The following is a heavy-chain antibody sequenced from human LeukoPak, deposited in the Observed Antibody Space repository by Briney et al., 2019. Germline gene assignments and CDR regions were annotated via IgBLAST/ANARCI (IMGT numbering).Heavy chain of an antibody. CDR3: AKEQSSSGYFDY. D-gene: IGHD6-6*01. V-gene: IGHV3-23*01. Sequence: GGSLRLSCAASGFTFSSYAMSWVRQAPGKGLEWVSSLSGSGGSTYYADSVRGRFTISRDNSKNTLYLQMNSLRAEDTAVYYCAKEQSSSGYFDYWGQGTLVTVSS. CDR2: LSGSGGST. J-gene: IGHJ4*02. CDR1: GFTFSSYA.